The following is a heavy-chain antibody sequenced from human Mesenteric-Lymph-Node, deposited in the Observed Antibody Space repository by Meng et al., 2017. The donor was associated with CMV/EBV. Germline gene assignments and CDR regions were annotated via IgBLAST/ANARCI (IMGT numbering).Heavy chain of an antibody. CDR3: AREYSSSSGRSFDY. D-gene: IGHD6-6*01. Sequence: ETLSLTCAASGFTFNSYSMNWVRQAPGKGLEWVSYISSSIRTIHYADSVKGRFTISRDNDKNSLFLQMNSLRAEDTAVYYCAREYSSSSGRSFDYWGQGTLVTVSS. CDR2: ISSSIRTI. V-gene: IGHV3-48*04. J-gene: IGHJ4*02. CDR1: GFTFNSYS.